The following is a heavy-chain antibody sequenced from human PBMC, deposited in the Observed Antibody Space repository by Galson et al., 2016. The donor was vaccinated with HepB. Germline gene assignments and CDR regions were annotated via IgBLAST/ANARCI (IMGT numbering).Heavy chain of an antibody. CDR3: ARAASQITSSWFDP. CDR1: GFTFSSYG. CDR2: IWYGGSNK. V-gene: IGHV3-33*01. J-gene: IGHJ5*02. Sequence: SLKLSCAASGFTFSSYGMHWVRQAPGKGLEWVAVIWYGGSNKYYADYVKGRFTISRDNSKNTLYLQMNTLRAEDTAVYYCARAASQITSSWFDPWGQGTLVTVSS.